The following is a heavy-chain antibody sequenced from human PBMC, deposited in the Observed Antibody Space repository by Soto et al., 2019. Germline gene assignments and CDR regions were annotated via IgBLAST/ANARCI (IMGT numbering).Heavy chain of an antibody. D-gene: IGHD4-17*01. CDR2: IKQDGSEK. V-gene: IGHV3-7*01. J-gene: IGHJ6*03. CDR1: GFTFSSYW. Sequence: GGSLRRSCVASGFTFSSYWMSWVRQAPVKGLEWVANIKQDGSEKYYVDSVKGRFTISRDNAKNSLYLQMNSLRAEDTAVYYCARDYCDSRYYYYYYMDVWGKGTTVTVSS. CDR3: ARDYCDSRYYYYYYMDV.